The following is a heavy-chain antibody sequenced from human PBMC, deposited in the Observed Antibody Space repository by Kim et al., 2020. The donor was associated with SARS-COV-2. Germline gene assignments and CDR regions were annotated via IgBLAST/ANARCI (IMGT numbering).Heavy chain of an antibody. Sequence: SETLSLTCAVYGGSFSGYYWSWIRQPPGKGLEGIGEINHSGSTNYNPSLKSRVTISVDTSKNQFSLKLSSVTAADTAVYYCARGPGPYDAFDIWGQGTMVTVSS. V-gene: IGHV4-34*01. CDR1: GGSFSGYY. CDR2: INHSGST. J-gene: IGHJ3*02. CDR3: ARGPGPYDAFDI.